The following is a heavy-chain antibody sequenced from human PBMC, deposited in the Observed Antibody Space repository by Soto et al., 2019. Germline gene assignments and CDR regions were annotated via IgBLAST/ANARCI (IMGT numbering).Heavy chain of an antibody. CDR3: VKGASWLQDFDY. Sequence: EVQLVESGGGLVQPGGSLRLSCSASGFSFSSLPMHWVRQAPGKGLEYVSAVSDDGGRTYYADSVKGRFSISRDNSKNTLYLQMSSLRLEDTAVYYCVKGASWLQDFDYWGQGTLVTVSS. J-gene: IGHJ4*02. CDR1: GFSFSSLP. D-gene: IGHD5-12*01. V-gene: IGHV3-64D*08. CDR2: VSDDGGRT.